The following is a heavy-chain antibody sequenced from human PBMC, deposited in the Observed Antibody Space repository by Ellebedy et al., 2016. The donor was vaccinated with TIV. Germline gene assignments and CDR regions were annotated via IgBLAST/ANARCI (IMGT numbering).Heavy chain of an antibody. CDR2: MYHSGST. CDR1: GGSISSGGYS. V-gene: IGHV4-30-2*01. CDR3: ATTGQKNSSGGYNWFDP. Sequence: SETLSLXXAVSGGSISSGGYSWSWIRQPPGKGLEWIGYMYHSGSTYYNPSLKSRVTISVDTSKNQFSLKLSSVTAADTAVYYCATTGQKNSSGGYNWFDPWGQGTLVTVSS. J-gene: IGHJ5*02. D-gene: IGHD6-19*01.